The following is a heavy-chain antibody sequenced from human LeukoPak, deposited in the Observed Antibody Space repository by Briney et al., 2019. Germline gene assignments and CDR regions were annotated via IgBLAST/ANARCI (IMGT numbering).Heavy chain of an antibody. CDR2: TGNP. CDR3: ARDPLYYYDSSGRGNWFDP. J-gene: IGHJ5*02. Sequence: TGNPTYAQGFTGRFVFSLDTSVSTAYLQISSLKAEDTAVYYCARDPLYYYDSSGRGNWFDPWGQGTLVTVSS. D-gene: IGHD3-22*01. V-gene: IGHV7-4-1*02.